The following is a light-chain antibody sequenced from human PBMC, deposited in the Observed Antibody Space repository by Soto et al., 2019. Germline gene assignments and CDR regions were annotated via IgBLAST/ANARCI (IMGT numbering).Light chain of an antibody. J-gene: IGLJ1*01. V-gene: IGLV2-14*01. CDR3: TSSTSRSIYV. CDR2: EVS. Sequence: QSVLTQPASVSGSPGQSITISCTGTSSDVGGYNYDSWYQQPPGKAPKLMIDEVSNRPSGVSNRFSGSKSGNTAPLTISVLPSEEEDDYYSTSSTSRSIYVFGTGTKLTVL. CDR1: SSDVGGYNY.